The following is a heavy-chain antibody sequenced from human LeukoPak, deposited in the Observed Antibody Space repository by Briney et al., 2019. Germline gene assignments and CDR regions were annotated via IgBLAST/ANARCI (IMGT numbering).Heavy chain of an antibody. CDR1: GGSISSGSYY. Sequence: SETLSLTCTVSGGSISSGSYYWSWIRQPAGKGLEWIGRIYTSGSTNYNPSLKSRVTISVDTSKNQFSLKLSSVTAADTAVYYCAREGYQWLAYWFDPWGQGILVTISS. J-gene: IGHJ5*02. V-gene: IGHV4-61*02. CDR3: AREGYQWLAYWFDP. D-gene: IGHD6-19*01. CDR2: IYTSGST.